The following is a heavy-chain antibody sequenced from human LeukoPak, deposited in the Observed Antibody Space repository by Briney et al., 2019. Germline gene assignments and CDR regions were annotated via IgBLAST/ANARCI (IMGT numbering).Heavy chain of an antibody. Sequence: GGSLRLSCAASGFTFSSYWMHWVRQAPGKDLMWVARINSDGSTIYADSVQGRFTISRDNAKNTVYLQMNSLRVDDTAIYYCTRAITYFYGSVTYDWFDSWGQGTRVTVSS. V-gene: IGHV3-74*01. J-gene: IGHJ5*01. CDR1: GFTFSSYW. CDR2: INSDGST. D-gene: IGHD3-10*01. CDR3: TRAITYFYGSVTYDWFDS.